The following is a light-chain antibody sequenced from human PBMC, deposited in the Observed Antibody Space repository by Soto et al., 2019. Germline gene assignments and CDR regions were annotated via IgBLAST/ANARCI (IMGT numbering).Light chain of an antibody. Sequence: EFVLTQSPGTLSLSPGERATLXFRASQTVRNNYLAWYQQKPGQAPRLLIYDASSRATGIPDRFSGGGSGTDFTLTISRLEPEDFAVYYCQQFSSYPLTFGGGTKVDIK. CDR1: QTVRNNY. V-gene: IGKV3-20*01. CDR3: QQFSSYPLT. CDR2: DAS. J-gene: IGKJ4*01.